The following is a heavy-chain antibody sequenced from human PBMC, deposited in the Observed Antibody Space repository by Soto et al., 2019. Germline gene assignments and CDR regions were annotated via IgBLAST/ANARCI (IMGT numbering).Heavy chain of an antibody. Sequence: GGSLRLSRAASGFTFSSYAMHWVRQAPGKGLEWVAVISYDGSNKYYADSVKGRFTISRDNSKNTLYLQMNSLRAEDTAVYYCARDLSIAAAGPPFGAFDYWGQGTLVTVSS. CDR2: ISYDGSNK. V-gene: IGHV3-30-3*01. CDR1: GFTFSSYA. J-gene: IGHJ4*02. CDR3: ARDLSIAAAGPPFGAFDY. D-gene: IGHD6-13*01.